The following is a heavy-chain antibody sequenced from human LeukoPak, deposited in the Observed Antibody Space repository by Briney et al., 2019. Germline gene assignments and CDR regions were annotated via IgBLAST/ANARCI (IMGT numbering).Heavy chain of an antibody. CDR1: GGSISSYY. CDR3: ASGGGYSGYDLHRGLDY. V-gene: IGHV4-59*01. D-gene: IGHD5-12*01. CDR2: IYYSGST. Sequence: PSETLSLTCTVSGGSISSYYWSWIRQPPRKGLEWIGYIYYSGSTNYNPSLKSRVTISVDTSKNQFSLKLSSVTAADTAVYYCASGGGYSGYDLHRGLDYWGQGTLVTVSS. J-gene: IGHJ4*02.